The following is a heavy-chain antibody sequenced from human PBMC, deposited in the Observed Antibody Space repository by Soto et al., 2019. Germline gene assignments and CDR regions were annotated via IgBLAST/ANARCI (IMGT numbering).Heavy chain of an antibody. CDR2: IIPIFGTA. CDR1: GGTFSSYA. Sequence: GASVKVSCKASGGTFSSYAISWVRQAPGQGLEWMGGIIPIFGTANYAQKFQGRVTITADESTSTAYMELSSLRSEDTAVYYCAREVITMVRGVIRYYYGMDFWGQGTTVTVSS. V-gene: IGHV1-69*13. D-gene: IGHD3-10*01. J-gene: IGHJ6*02. CDR3: AREVITMVRGVIRYYYGMDF.